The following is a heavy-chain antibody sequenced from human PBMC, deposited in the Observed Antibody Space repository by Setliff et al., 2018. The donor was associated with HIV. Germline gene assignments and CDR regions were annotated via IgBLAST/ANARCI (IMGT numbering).Heavy chain of an antibody. Sequence: GASVKVSCKAFGHTFSNSDIHWVRRATGQGLEWMGWMNPNTGVAGYALKFQGRVTRTRDTSISTAYMELSSLTSEDTAVYWCASGEGVGGVIITGGLDVWGKGTTVTVSS. CDR2: MNPNTGVA. CDR1: GHTFSNSD. V-gene: IGHV1-8*01. J-gene: IGHJ6*04. CDR3: ASGEGVGGVIITGGLDV. D-gene: IGHD3-10*01.